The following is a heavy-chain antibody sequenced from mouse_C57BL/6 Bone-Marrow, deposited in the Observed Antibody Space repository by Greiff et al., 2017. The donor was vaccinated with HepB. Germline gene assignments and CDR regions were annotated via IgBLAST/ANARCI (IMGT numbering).Heavy chain of an antibody. V-gene: IGHV3-6*01. CDR1: GYSITSGYY. CDR2: ISYDGSN. CDR3: AMAYYSNVYWYFDV. Sequence: ESGPGLVKPSQSLSLTCSVTGYSITSGYYWNWIRQFPGNKLEWMGYISYDGSNNYNPSLKNRISITRDTSKNQFFLKLNSVTTEDTATYYCAMAYYSNVYWYFDVWGTGTTVTVSS. J-gene: IGHJ1*03. D-gene: IGHD2-5*01.